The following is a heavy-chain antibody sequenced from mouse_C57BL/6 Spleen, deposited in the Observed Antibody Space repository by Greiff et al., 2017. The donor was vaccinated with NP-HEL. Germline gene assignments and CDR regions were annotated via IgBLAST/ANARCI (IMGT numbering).Heavy chain of an antibody. CDR2: INPNYGTT. CDR1: GYSFTDYN. CDR3: ARDGSSWAWFAY. V-gene: IGHV1-39*01. J-gene: IGHJ3*01. Sequence: EVKLVESGPELVKPGASVKISCKASGYSFTDYNMNWVKQSNGKSLEWIGVINPNYGTTSYNQKFKGKATLTVDQSSSTAYMQLKSLTSEDSAVYYCARDGSSWAWFAYWGQGTLVTVSA. D-gene: IGHD1-1*01.